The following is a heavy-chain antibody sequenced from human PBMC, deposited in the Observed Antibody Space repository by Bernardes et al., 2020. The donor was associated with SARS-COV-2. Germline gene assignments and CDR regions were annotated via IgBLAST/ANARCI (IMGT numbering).Heavy chain of an antibody. J-gene: IGHJ6*02. CDR1: GFTFNIYD. Sequence: GVSLRLSCAASGFTFNIYDVNWVRQAPGKGLEWVSHITSRGNYIYYADSVKGRFTISRDNAKNSLYLQINSLRAEDTAVYYCARERDYGDFGMDVWGQGTTVTVS. V-gene: IGHV3-48*03. CDR2: ITSRGNYI. CDR3: ARERDYGDFGMDV. D-gene: IGHD4-17*01.